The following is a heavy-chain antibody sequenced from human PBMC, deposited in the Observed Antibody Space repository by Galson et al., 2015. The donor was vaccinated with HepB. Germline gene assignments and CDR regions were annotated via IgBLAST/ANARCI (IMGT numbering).Heavy chain of an antibody. CDR2: ISSNGGST. CDR3: AKGGTNIWGTYRHFDY. CDR1: GFTFSSYA. D-gene: IGHD3-16*02. V-gene: IGHV3-64*04. J-gene: IGHJ4*02. Sequence: SLRLSCAASGFTFSSYAMHWVRQAPGKGLEYVSAISSNGGSTYYADSVKGRFTISRDNSKNTLYLQMKSLRAKDTAIYYCAKGGTNIWGTYRHFDYWGQGALVTVSS.